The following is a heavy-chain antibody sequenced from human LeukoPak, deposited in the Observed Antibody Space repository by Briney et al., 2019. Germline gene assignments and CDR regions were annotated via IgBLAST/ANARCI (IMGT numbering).Heavy chain of an antibody. CDR2: IYYSGST. Sequence: SETLSLTCAVSGGSISSGGYSWSWLRQPPGKGLEWIGYIYYSGSTYYNPSLKSRVTISVDTSKNQFSLKLSSVTAADTAVYYCARYYYDSSGYYYQNWGQGTLVTVSS. D-gene: IGHD3-22*01. J-gene: IGHJ1*01. V-gene: IGHV4-30-4*07. CDR1: GGSISSGGYS. CDR3: ARYYYDSSGYYYQN.